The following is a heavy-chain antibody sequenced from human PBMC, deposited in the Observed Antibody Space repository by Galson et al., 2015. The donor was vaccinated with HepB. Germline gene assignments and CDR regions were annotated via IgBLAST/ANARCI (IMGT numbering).Heavy chain of an antibody. CDR1: GFTFSSYA. V-gene: IGHV3-30-3*01. J-gene: IGHJ4*02. CDR2: ISYDGSNK. D-gene: IGHD2-2*01. Sequence: SLRLSCAASGFTFSSYAMHWVRQAPGKGLEWVAVISYDGSNKYYADSVKGRFTISRDNSKNTLYLQMNSLRAEDTAVYYCAREAYCSSTSCFRGYYFDYWGQGTLVTVSS. CDR3: AREAYCSSTSCFRGYYFDY.